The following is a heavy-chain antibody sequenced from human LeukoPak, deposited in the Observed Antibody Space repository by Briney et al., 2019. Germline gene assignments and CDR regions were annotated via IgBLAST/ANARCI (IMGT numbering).Heavy chain of an antibody. CDR2: ISSSGGTT. Sequence: PGGSLRLSCAASGFTFNSYEMNWVRQAPGKGLEWVSYISSSGGTTYYADSMKGRFTISRDNAKNSLYLQMNSLKAEDTAVYYCAREPPPSGMDVWGKGTTVTVSS. J-gene: IGHJ6*04. CDR1: GFTFNSYE. V-gene: IGHV3-48*03. CDR3: AREPPPSGMDV.